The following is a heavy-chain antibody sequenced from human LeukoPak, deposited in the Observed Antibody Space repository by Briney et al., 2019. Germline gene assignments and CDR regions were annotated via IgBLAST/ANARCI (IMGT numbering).Heavy chain of an antibody. D-gene: IGHD1-26*01. CDR2: ISSSGSTI. CDR3: ARDEGSYGDNWFDP. J-gene: IGHJ5*02. V-gene: IGHV3-11*01. Sequence: GGSLRLSCAASGFTFSDYYMSWIRQAPGKGLEWVSYISSSGSTIYYADSVKGRFTISRDNAKNSLYLQMNSLRAEDTAVYYYARDEGSYGDNWFDPWGQGTLVTVSS. CDR1: GFTFSDYY.